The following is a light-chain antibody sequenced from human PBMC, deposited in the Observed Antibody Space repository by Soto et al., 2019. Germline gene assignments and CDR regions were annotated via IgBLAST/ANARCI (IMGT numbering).Light chain of an antibody. J-gene: IGKJ1*01. CDR3: QPYNSFSGT. V-gene: IGKV1-5*01. CDR2: DAS. Sequence: DIPMTQSPSTLSASVGDRVTITCRASQTISSWLAWYQQKPGKAPQLLIYDASSLESGVPSRFSGRGSGTQFTLTISSLQPDDFATYYCQPYNSFSGTFGPGTKVDIK. CDR1: QTISSW.